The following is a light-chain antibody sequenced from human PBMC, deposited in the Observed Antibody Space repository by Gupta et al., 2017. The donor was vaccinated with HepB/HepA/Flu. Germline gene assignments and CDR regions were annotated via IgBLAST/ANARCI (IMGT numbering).Light chain of an antibody. CDR3: ATWDDSLTGWV. Sequence: QSVLTQPPSVSGTPGQRVTISCSGSSSNIGNNDVSWYQQLPGTAPQLLIYTNKERPSGVPDRFSASRSGTSASLAISELRSQDEADYFCATWDDSLTGWVFGGGTRLTVL. J-gene: IGLJ3*02. V-gene: IGLV1-47*01. CDR2: TNK. CDR1: SSNIGNND.